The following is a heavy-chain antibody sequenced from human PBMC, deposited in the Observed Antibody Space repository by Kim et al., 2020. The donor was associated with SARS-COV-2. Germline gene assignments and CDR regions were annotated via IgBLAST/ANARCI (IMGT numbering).Heavy chain of an antibody. J-gene: IGHJ5*01. CDR3: ANDPITSDKVHRFWA. CDR2: ITGSGAWT. CDR1: GFTFSTYA. D-gene: IGHD3-10*01. Sequence: GGSLRLSCAASGFTFSTYAMHWVRQAPGKGLEWVATITGSGAWTDYADSVKGRFTISRDNSKNTVYLQMNSLRAEDTALYYCANDPITSDKVHRFWAWG. V-gene: IGHV3-23*01.